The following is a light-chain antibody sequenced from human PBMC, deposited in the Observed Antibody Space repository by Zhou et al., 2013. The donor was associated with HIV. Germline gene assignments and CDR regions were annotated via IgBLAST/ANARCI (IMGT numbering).Light chain of an antibody. V-gene: IGKV1-27*01. Sequence: DVQLTQSPSSLSASIGDRVTISCRASQGIANLVAWYQQKPGKIPKLLVFAAATLQSGVPSRFSGTRSGTDFTLTISSLQPEDVATYYCQQYDSYPWTFGQGTKVDIK. J-gene: IGKJ1*01. CDR3: QQYDSYPWT. CDR2: AAA. CDR1: QGIANL.